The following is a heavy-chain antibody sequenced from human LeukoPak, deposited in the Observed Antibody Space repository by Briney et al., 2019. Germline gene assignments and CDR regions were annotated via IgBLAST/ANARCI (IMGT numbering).Heavy chain of an antibody. V-gene: IGHV1-2*02. Sequence: GASVKVSCKASGYTFTGYYMHWVRRAPGQGLEWLGWINPNSGGTNYAQKFQGRVTMTRDTSISTAYMELSRLRSDDTAVYYCAGSEQWLVRHWFDPWGQGTLVTVSS. J-gene: IGHJ5*02. D-gene: IGHD6-19*01. CDR1: GYTFTGYY. CDR3: AGSEQWLVRHWFDP. CDR2: INPNSGGT.